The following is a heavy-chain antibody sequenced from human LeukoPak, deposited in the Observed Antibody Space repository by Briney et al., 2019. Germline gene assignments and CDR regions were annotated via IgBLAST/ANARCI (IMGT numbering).Heavy chain of an antibody. CDR2: IKQDGSEK. CDR1: GFTFSSYW. Sequence: GGSLRLSCAASGFTFSSYWMSWVRQAPGKGLEWVANIKQDGSEKYYVDSVKGRFTISRDNAKNSLYLQMNSLRAEDTAVYYCARDHNYDFWSGYHFDYWGQGTLVTVSS. V-gene: IGHV3-7*01. D-gene: IGHD3-3*01. J-gene: IGHJ4*02. CDR3: ARDHNYDFWSGYHFDY.